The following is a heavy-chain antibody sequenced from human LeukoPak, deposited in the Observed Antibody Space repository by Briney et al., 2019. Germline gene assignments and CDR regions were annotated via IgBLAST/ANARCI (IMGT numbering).Heavy chain of an antibody. CDR1: GGSISSYY. CDR2: IYYSGST. V-gene: IGHV4-59*01. CDR3: ARGGRFRVVVPAAKRAPNWFDP. D-gene: IGHD2-2*01. J-gene: IGHJ5*02. Sequence: KASETLSLTCTVSGGSISSYYWSWIRQPPGKGLEWIGYIYYSGSTNYNPSLKSRVTISVDTSKNQFSLKLSSVTAADTAVYYCARGGRFRVVVPAAKRAPNWFDPWGQGTLVTVSS.